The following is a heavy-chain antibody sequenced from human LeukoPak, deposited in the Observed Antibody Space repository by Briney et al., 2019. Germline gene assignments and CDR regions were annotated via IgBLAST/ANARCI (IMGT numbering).Heavy chain of an antibody. CDR2: ISGSGGST. D-gene: IGHD3-10*01. J-gene: IGHJ4*02. CDR1: GFTFGSYA. V-gene: IGHV3-23*01. Sequence: LSGGSLRLSCAASGFTFGSYAMSWVRQAPGKGLEWVSAISGSGGSTYYADSVKGRFTISRDNSKNTLYLQMNSLRAEDTAVYYCAKDGEVVSPNYFDYWGQGTLVTVSS. CDR3: AKDGEVVSPNYFDY.